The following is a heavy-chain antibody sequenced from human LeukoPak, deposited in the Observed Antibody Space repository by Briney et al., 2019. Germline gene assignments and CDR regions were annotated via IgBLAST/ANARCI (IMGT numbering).Heavy chain of an antibody. V-gene: IGHV4-31*03. Sequence: SQTLSLTCTVSGGSISSGGSYWSWNRQHPGRGLEWIGYIYYSGTTNYNPSLKSRVAMSVDTSKNQFSLKLTSVTAADTAFYYCASQSGYDPASPRETYYSFDVWGQGTLVTVSS. D-gene: IGHD5-12*01. CDR2: IYYSGTT. CDR1: GGSISSGGSY. CDR3: ASQSGYDPASPRETYYSFDV. J-gene: IGHJ4*02.